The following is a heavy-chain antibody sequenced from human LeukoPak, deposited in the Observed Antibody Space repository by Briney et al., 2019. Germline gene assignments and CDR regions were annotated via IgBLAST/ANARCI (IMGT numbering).Heavy chain of an antibody. CDR3: AKGSGSYPS. CDR1: GGSISSSSYY. V-gene: IGHV4-39*07. J-gene: IGHJ4*02. Sequence: KPSETLSLTCTVSGGSISSSSYYWGWIRQPPGKGLEWIGSICYSGSTYYNPSLKSRVTISVDTSKNQFSLKLSSVTAADTAVYYCAKGSGSYPSWGQGTLVTVSS. CDR2: ICYSGST. D-gene: IGHD3-10*01.